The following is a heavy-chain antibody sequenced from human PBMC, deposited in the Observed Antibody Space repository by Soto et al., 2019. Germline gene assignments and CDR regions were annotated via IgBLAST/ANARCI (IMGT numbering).Heavy chain of an antibody. Sequence: QVQLVESGGGLVKPGGSLRLSCAASGFTFSDYYMSWIRQAPGKGLEWVSYISSSGSTIYYADSVKGRFTISRDNAKNSLYVQMNSLRAEDTAVYYCASLARDDFWSGYVGMDVWGQGTTVTVSS. CDR2: ISSSGSTI. CDR3: ASLARDDFWSGYVGMDV. CDR1: GFTFSDYY. J-gene: IGHJ6*02. D-gene: IGHD3-3*01. V-gene: IGHV3-11*01.